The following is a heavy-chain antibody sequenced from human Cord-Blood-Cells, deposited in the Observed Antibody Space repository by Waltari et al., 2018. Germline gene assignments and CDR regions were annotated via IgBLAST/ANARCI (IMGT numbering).Heavy chain of an antibody. D-gene: IGHD3-10*01. V-gene: IGHV1-69*06. CDR2: IIPIFGTA. CDR3: ARVTGFLGKGAFDI. J-gene: IGHJ3*02. CDR1: TFSSYA. Sequence: TFSSYAISWVRQAPGQGLEWMGGIIPIFGTANYAQKFQGRVTITADKSTSTAYMELSSLRSEDTAVYYCARVTGFLGKGAFDIWGQGTMVTVSS.